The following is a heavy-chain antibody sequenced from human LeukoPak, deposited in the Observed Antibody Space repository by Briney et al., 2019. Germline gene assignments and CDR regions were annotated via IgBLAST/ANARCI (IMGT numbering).Heavy chain of an antibody. CDR3: AKAQIAATYDY. CDR1: GFTVSRTY. Sequence: QPGGSLRLSCAASGFTVSRTYMSWVRQAPGKGLQWVSVIYSGGGTYHAASVKGRFTISRDNSKNTLYLQMNSLRAEDTAVYYCAKAQIAATYDYWGQGTLVTVSS. V-gene: IGHV3-53*01. J-gene: IGHJ4*02. CDR2: IYSGGGT. D-gene: IGHD6-13*01.